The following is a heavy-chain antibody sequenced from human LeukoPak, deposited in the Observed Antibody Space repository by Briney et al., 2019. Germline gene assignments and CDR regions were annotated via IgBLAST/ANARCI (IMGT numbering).Heavy chain of an antibody. D-gene: IGHD3-22*01. CDR3: ARDAQYYYDDSGYYYLDY. V-gene: IGHV4-31*03. CDR1: GVSISSGGYY. Sequence: SETLSLTCTVSGVSISSGGYYWSWIRQHPGKGLEWIGYIYYTGSTYYNPSLKSRVSISVDTSKNQFSLNLSSVTAADTAIYYCARDAQYYYDDSGYYYLDYWGQGTLVTVSS. J-gene: IGHJ4*02. CDR2: IYYTGST.